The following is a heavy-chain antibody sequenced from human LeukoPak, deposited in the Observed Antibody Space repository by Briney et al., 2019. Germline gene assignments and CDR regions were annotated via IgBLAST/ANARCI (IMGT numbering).Heavy chain of an antibody. Sequence: SETLSLTCTVSGGSISGSSYHWGWIRQPPGKGLEWIGSINYSWHTYYNPSLESRVTISVDSSKNQFSLKVTSVTAADTAIYYCARDYGVWFGEHYYYNGMDVWGQGISVTVSS. CDR2: INYSWHT. CDR3: ARDYGVWFGEHYYYNGMDV. V-gene: IGHV4-39*07. J-gene: IGHJ6*02. CDR1: GGSISGSSYH. D-gene: IGHD3-10*01.